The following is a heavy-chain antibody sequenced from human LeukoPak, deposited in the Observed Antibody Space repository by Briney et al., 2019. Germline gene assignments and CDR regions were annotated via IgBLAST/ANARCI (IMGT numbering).Heavy chain of an antibody. CDR1: GGTFSSYA. D-gene: IGHD3-10*02. V-gene: IGHV1-2*02. J-gene: IGHJ4*02. Sequence: GASVKVSCKASGGTFSSYAISWVRQAPGQGLEWMGWINPNSGGTNYAQKFQGRVTMTRDTSISTAYMELSRLRSDDTAVYYCARFGALFGELLFRYWGQGTLVTVSS. CDR3: ARFGALFGELLFRY. CDR2: INPNSGGT.